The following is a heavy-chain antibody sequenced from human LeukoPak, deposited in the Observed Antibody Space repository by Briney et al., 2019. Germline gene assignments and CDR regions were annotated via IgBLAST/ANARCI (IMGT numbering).Heavy chain of an antibody. CDR1: GGSITSDTYY. V-gene: IGHV4-30-2*01. CDR3: AKTRNFWSAYFDY. D-gene: IGHD3-3*01. J-gene: IGHJ4*02. CDR2: ILHSGSS. Sequence: SQTLSLTCGVSGGSITSDTYYWSWIRQPPGKGLEWIGYILHSGSSYYNPSLNSRVTVSIDTSMNQFSLKLNSVTAADTAVYYCAKTRNFWSAYFDYWGQGTLVTVSS.